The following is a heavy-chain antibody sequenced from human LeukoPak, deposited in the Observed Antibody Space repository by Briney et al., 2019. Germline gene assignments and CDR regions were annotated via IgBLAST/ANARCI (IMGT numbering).Heavy chain of an antibody. Sequence: GGSLRLSCAASGFTFSSYWMSWVRQAPGKGLEWVANIKQDGSEKYYVDSVKGRFTISRDNAKKSLNLQMNSLGAEDTAVYYCARVATCGSGSYCPDYWGQGTLVTVSS. CDR2: IKQDGSEK. CDR3: ARVATCGSGSYCPDY. J-gene: IGHJ4*02. V-gene: IGHV3-7*01. CDR1: GFTFSSYW. D-gene: IGHD3-10*01.